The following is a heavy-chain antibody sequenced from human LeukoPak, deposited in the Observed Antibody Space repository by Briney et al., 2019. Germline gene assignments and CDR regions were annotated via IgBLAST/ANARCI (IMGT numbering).Heavy chain of an antibody. CDR2: ISFDGSEK. J-gene: IGHJ4*02. Sequence: GGSLRLSCAASGFSFAGHAMHWVRQAPGKGLEWVAFISFDGSEKNQADSVKGRFTISRDNSESTLYLQMDSLRGDDAAVYYCAKAVGRISWSFDYWGQGALVTVSS. D-gene: IGHD6-13*01. CDR1: GFSFAGHA. V-gene: IGHV3-30-3*01. CDR3: AKAVGRISWSFDY.